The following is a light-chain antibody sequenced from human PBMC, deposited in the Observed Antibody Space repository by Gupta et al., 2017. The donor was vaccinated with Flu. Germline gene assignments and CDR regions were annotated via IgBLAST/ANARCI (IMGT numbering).Light chain of an antibody. CDR2: AAS. J-gene: IGKJ4*01. Sequence: PSSLSASVGDRVTISCQASQDIGSYLAWYQQRAGKPPKLLIYAASSVQSGVPSRFSDRGFGTAFTLTISNLQPEDVGTYYCQKDNSAPQTFGGGTKVEIK. V-gene: IGKV1-27*01. CDR1: QDIGSY. CDR3: QKDNSAPQT.